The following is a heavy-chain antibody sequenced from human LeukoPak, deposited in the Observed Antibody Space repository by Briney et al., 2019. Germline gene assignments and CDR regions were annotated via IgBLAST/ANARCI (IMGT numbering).Heavy chain of an antibody. V-gene: IGHV1-18*01. D-gene: IGHD3-16*02. CDR1: GYSITSFV. Sequence: ASVKVSCKASGYSITSFVINWVRQAPGQGLEWLGWISAYNGNTNYAQQLQGRVIMTTDTSTNTAYMDLRSLRSDDTAVYYCAKSIYDYVWGSYRFDSWGQGTLVTVSS. CDR2: ISAYNGNT. CDR3: AKSIYDYVWGSYRFDS. J-gene: IGHJ4*02.